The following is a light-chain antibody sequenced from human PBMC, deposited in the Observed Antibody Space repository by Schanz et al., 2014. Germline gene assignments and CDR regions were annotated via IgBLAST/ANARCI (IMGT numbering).Light chain of an antibody. V-gene: IGKV3-15*01. J-gene: IGKJ1*01. CDR3: QQYNNWPDT. CDR1: QSVSSY. CDR2: GAS. Sequence: EIVLTQSPATLSLSPGERATLSCRASQSVSSYLAWYQQKPGQAPRLLIYGASTRATGFPARFSGTGSGTEFTLTISSLQSEDFAVYYCQQYNNWPDTFGQGTKVEIK.